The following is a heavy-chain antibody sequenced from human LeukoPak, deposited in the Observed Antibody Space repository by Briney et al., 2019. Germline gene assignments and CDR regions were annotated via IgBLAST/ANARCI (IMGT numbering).Heavy chain of an antibody. Sequence: PGGSLRLSCAAPGFTFSSFWMSWVRQVPGKGLEWVANIKQDGSEKAYVDFVRGRFTISRDNAENSLHLQMNSLRAEDTAVYYCAMDKGYSGYDRGGYYFDPWGQGTLVTVSS. V-gene: IGHV3-7*04. CDR3: AMDKGYSGYDRGGYYFDP. CDR2: IKQDGSEK. J-gene: IGHJ5*02. CDR1: GFTFSSFW. D-gene: IGHD5-12*01.